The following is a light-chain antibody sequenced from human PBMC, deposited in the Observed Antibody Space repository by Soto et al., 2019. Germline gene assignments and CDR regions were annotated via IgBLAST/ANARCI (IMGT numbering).Light chain of an antibody. V-gene: IGKV3-20*01. CDR1: QSITTTY. CDR3: QQYHSLPTT. Sequence: EIVLTQSPGTLSLSPGERATLSCRASQSITTTYLAWYQQKPGQAPRLLIYGASNRATGIPDRFSGSGSGKDFTLTINRLEPEDFTVYYCQQYHSLPTTFGHGTKVDI. CDR2: GAS. J-gene: IGKJ3*01.